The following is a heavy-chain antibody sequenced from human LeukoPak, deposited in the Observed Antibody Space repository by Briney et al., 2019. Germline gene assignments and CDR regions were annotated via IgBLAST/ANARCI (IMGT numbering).Heavy chain of an antibody. D-gene: IGHD4-23*01. Sequence: GGSLRLSCAASGFTVSSNYMSWVRQAPGKGLEWVSVIYGGGGSTYYADSVKGRFTISRDNSKNTLYLQMNSLRAEDTAVYYCARDYYGGNSEVISWHFDLWGRGTLVSVSS. CDR1: GFTVSSNY. CDR2: IYGGGGST. V-gene: IGHV3-66*01. J-gene: IGHJ2*01. CDR3: ARDYYGGNSEVISWHFDL.